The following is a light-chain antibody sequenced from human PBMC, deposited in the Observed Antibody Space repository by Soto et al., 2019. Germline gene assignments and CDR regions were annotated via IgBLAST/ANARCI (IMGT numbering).Light chain of an antibody. Sequence: QSVLTQPPSVSGAPGQRVTISCTGSSSNIGAGYGVHWYQQLPGTAPKLLIYGNSNRPSGVPDRFSGSKSGTSASLAITGLQAEDEADYYCQSYDSSLSAPYVFGTGTKVTVL. CDR3: QSYDSSLSAPYV. CDR1: SSNIGAGYG. V-gene: IGLV1-40*01. CDR2: GNS. J-gene: IGLJ1*01.